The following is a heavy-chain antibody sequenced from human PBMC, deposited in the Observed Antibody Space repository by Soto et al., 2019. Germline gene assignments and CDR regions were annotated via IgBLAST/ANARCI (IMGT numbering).Heavy chain of an antibody. J-gene: IGHJ4*02. Sequence: GGSLRLSCAASGFTFSSYSMNWVRQAPGKGLEWVSYISSSSSTIYYADSVKGRFTISRDNAKNSLYLQMNSLRDEDTAVYYCRSEVSSSSSWYQQPYTDYWGQGTLVTVSS. V-gene: IGHV3-48*02. D-gene: IGHD6-13*01. CDR1: GFTFSSYS. CDR2: ISSSSSTI. CDR3: RSEVSSSSSWYQQPYTDY.